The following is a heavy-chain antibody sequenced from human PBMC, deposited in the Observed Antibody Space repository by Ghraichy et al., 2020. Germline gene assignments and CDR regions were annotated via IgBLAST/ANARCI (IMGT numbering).Heavy chain of an antibody. CDR1: GFTFSSYS. Sequence: GGSLRLSCAASGFTFSSYSMNWVRQAPGKGLEWVSYISSSSSTIYYADSVKGRFTISRDNAKNSLYLQMNSLRDEDTAVYYCARETLRNNYYDSSGYSLEDAFDIWGQGTMVTVSS. V-gene: IGHV3-48*02. D-gene: IGHD3-22*01. CDR2: ISSSSSTI. J-gene: IGHJ3*02. CDR3: ARETLRNNYYDSSGYSLEDAFDI.